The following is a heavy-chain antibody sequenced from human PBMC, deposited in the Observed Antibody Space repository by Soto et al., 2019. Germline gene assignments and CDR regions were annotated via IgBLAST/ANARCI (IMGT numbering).Heavy chain of an antibody. V-gene: IGHV3-7*01. CDR2: IKQDGSEK. Sequence: GGSLRLSCAASGFTFSSYWMSWVRQAPGKGLEWVANIKQDGSEKYYVDSVKGRFTISRDNAKNSLYLQMNSLRAEDTAVYYCARDPLYCTNGVCYLYYFDYWGKGTLVTVSS. CDR1: GFTFSSYW. CDR3: ARDPLYCTNGVCYLYYFDY. J-gene: IGHJ4*02. D-gene: IGHD2-8*01.